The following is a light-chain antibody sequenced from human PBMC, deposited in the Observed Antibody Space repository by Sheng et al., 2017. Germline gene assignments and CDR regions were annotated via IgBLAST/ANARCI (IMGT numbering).Light chain of an antibody. J-gene: IGKJ5*01. V-gene: IGKV3-20*01. CDR2: AAS. CDR3: QQYDNSPVT. CDR1: QSVSSY. Sequence: EIVLTQSPATLSLSPGERATLSCRASQSVSSYLAWYQQKPGQTPRLLIYAASNRASGIPDRFSGSGSGTDFTLTISRLEPEDFAVYYCQQYDNSPVTFGQGTRLEIK.